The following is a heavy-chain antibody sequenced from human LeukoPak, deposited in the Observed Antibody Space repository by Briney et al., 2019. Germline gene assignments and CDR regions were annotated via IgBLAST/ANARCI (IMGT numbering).Heavy chain of an antibody. CDR2: ISYDGSNK. V-gene: IGHV3-30*03. CDR3: ARDVVADY. CDR1: GFTFSSYG. D-gene: IGHD2-15*01. Sequence: GRSLRLSCAASGFTFSSYGMHWVRQAPGKGLEWVAVISYDGSNKYYADSVKGRFTISRDNSKNTLYLQMNSLRAEDTAVYYCARDVVADYWGQGTLVTVSS. J-gene: IGHJ4*02.